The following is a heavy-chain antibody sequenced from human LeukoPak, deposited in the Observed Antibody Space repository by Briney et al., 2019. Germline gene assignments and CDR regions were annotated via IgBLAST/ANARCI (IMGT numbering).Heavy chain of an antibody. Sequence: ASVKVSCKASGYTFTSYYMHWVRQAPGQGLEWMGIINPSGGSTSYAQKLQGRVTMTTDTSTSTAYMELRSLRSDDTAVYYCARVGDYGGDYYYYMDVWGKGTTVTVSS. CDR3: ARVGDYGGDYYYYMDV. V-gene: IGHV1-46*01. D-gene: IGHD4-17*01. CDR2: INPSGGST. CDR1: GYTFTSYY. J-gene: IGHJ6*03.